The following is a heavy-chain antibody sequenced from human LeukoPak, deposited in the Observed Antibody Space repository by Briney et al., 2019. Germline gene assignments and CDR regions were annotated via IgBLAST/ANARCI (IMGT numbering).Heavy chain of an antibody. D-gene: IGHD3-22*01. CDR1: GLTFSSYA. Sequence: GGSLGLSCAASGLTFSSYAMSWVRQAPGKGLEWVSAISGSGGSTYYADSVKGRFTISRDNSKNTLYLQMNSLRAEDTAVYYCAKDPIGYYYDSSGSLADAFDIWGQGTMVTVSS. CDR3: AKDPIGYYYDSSGSLADAFDI. V-gene: IGHV3-23*01. CDR2: ISGSGGST. J-gene: IGHJ3*02.